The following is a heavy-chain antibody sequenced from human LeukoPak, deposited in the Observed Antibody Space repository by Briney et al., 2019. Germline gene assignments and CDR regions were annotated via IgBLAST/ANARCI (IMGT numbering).Heavy chain of an antibody. CDR3: ARRAGAYSHPYDY. J-gene: IGHJ4*02. CDR2: MHHSGST. CDR1: GYSISNNYY. Sequence: SETLSLTCNVSGYSISNNYYWGWIRQPPGKGLEWIGSMHHSGSTFISPSLNSRVTISMQTSKNQFSLKLGSVTAADTAVYYCARRAGAYSHPYDYWGQGTLVTVSS. V-gene: IGHV4-38-2*02. D-gene: IGHD4/OR15-4a*01.